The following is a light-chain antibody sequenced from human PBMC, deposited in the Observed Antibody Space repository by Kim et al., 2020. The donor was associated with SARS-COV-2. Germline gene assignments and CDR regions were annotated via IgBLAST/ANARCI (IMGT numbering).Light chain of an antibody. J-gene: IGKJ5*01. CDR2: AAT. V-gene: IGKV1-16*01. Sequence: VSVGDRVTLTCRASQGIANYLVWFQQKPGKAPKSLIYAATSLESGVPSRFSGSGSGTDFTLTINSLRPEDVATYYCQQYSSYPETFGQGTRLEIK. CDR1: QGIANY. CDR3: QQYSSYPET.